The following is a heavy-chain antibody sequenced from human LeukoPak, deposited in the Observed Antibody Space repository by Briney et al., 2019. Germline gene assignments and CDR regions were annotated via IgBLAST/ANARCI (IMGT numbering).Heavy chain of an antibody. J-gene: IGHJ4*02. Sequence: SETLSLTCTVSGGSVSFDYWSWIRQPPGKGLEWVGSIHHSGSSNYNSSLKSRVTVSLDTSKNQFSLRLSSVTVVDTAVYYCTRENGDYAYDHWGQGTLVTVSS. CDR1: GGSVSFDY. D-gene: IGHD4-17*01. V-gene: IGHV4-59*02. CDR2: IHHSGSS. CDR3: TRENGDYAYDH.